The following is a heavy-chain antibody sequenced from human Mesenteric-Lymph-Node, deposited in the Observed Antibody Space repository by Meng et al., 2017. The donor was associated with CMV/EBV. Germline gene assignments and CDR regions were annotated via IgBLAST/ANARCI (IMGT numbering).Heavy chain of an antibody. CDR2: IYYTGRT. J-gene: IGHJ4*02. V-gene: IGHV4-39*07. CDR1: GASIISSSSY. CDR3: TTSRPANSGWLDY. Sequence: SETLSLTCTVSGASIISSSSYWGWIRQPPGKGLEWIGSIYYTGRTYYNPSLESRVTISVDTSKNQFSLKLNSVTAADTAIYYCTTSRPANSGWLDYWDQGTLVTVSS. D-gene: IGHD5-12*01.